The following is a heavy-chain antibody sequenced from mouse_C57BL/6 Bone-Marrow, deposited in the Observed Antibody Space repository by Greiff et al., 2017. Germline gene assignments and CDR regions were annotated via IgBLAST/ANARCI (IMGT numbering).Heavy chain of an antibody. CDR1: GFTFSDYY. D-gene: IGHD1-1*01. V-gene: IGHV5-12*01. CDR2: ISNGGGST. CDR3: ASYYYGSFDY. J-gene: IGHJ2*01. Sequence: DVQLVESGGGLVQPGGSLKLSCAASGFTFSDYYMYWVRQTPEKRLEWVAYISNGGGSTYYPDTVKGRFTISRDNAKNTLYLQMSRLKSEDTAMYYCASYYYGSFDYWGQGTTLTVSS.